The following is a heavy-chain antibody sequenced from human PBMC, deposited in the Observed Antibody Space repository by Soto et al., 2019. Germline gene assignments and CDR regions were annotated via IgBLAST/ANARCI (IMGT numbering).Heavy chain of an antibody. CDR1: GGSISSYY. CDR2: IYYSGST. D-gene: IGHD3-22*01. J-gene: IGHJ5*02. CDR3: ARTLVVIDDPFDP. V-gene: IGHV4-59*01. Sequence: SETLSLTCTVSGGSISSYYWSWIRQPPGKGLEWIGYIYYSGSTNYNPSLKSRVTISVDTSKNQFSLKLSSVTAADTAVYYCARTLVVIDDPFDPWGQGTLVTVSS.